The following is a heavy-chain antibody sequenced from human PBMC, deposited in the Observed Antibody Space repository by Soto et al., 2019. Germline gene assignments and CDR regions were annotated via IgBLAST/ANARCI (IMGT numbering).Heavy chain of an antibody. J-gene: IGHJ6*02. CDR2: VYNSRST. CDR1: GGSISSNY. V-gene: IGHV4-59*01. CDR3: ARYRLEAVAVYTLHD. Sequence: SEALSLTSNVSGGSISSNYWTWIRRPPGKGLEWIGYVYNSRSTHYTPSLKSRVTIPEDTSKSHCPLKVNAMTAADTAVYYCARYRLEAVAVYTLHDWG. D-gene: IGHD6-13*01.